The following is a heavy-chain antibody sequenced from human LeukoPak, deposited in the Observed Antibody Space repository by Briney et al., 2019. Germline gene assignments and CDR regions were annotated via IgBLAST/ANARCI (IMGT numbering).Heavy chain of an antibody. V-gene: IGHV3-11*04. CDR3: ARDRYYDSSGYMNWYFDL. Sequence: GGSLRLSCAASGFTFSDYYMSWIRQAPGKGLEWVSYISSSGSTIYYADSVKGRFTISRDNAKNSLYLQMNSLRAEDTAGYYCARDRYYDSSGYMNWYFDLWGRGTLVTVSS. J-gene: IGHJ2*01. D-gene: IGHD3-22*01. CDR1: GFTFSDYY. CDR2: ISSSGSTI.